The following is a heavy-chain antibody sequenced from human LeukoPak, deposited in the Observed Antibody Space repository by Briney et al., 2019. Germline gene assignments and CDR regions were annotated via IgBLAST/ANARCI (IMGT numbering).Heavy chain of an antibody. CDR1: GGSISSHY. CDR2: IYYSGST. V-gene: IGHV4-59*11. D-gene: IGHD3-10*01. Sequence: PSETLSLTCTVSGGSISSHYWSWIRQPPGKGLEWIGYIYYSGSTNYNPSLKSRVTISVDTSKNQFSLKLSSVTAADTAVYYCAREPYYYGSGSYYYYYGMDVWGQGTTVTVSS. J-gene: IGHJ6*02. CDR3: AREPYYYGSGSYYYYYGMDV.